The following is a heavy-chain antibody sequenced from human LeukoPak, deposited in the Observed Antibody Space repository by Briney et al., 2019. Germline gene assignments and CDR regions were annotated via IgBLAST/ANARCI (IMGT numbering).Heavy chain of an antibody. V-gene: IGHV4-59*12. CDR3: ARVSLVRGAPDYYFDY. Sequence: SETLSLTCTVAGGSISSYYWSWIRQPPGKGLEWLGYIYYSGSTNYNPSLRSRVTISVDTSKHQFSLKLTSVTAADTAVYYCARVSLVRGAPDYYFDYWGQGTLVTVSA. CDR2: IYYSGST. CDR1: GGSISSYY. J-gene: IGHJ4*02. D-gene: IGHD3-10*01.